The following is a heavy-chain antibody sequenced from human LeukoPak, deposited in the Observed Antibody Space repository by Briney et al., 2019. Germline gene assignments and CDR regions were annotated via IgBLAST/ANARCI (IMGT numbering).Heavy chain of an antibody. CDR3: ARDGNLAYCGGDCYHDAFDI. CDR1: GGSISSSSFY. V-gene: IGHV4-39*07. Sequence: NTSETLSLTCTVSGGSISSSSFYWGWIRQPPGKGLEWIGSISYSGSTYYNPSLKSRVTISVDTSKNQFSLKLSSVTAADTAVYYCARDGNLAYCGGDCYHDAFDIWGQGTMVTVSS. D-gene: IGHD2-21*02. CDR2: ISYSGST. J-gene: IGHJ3*02.